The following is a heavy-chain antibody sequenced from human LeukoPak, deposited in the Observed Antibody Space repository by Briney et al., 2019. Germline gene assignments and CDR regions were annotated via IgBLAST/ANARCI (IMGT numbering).Heavy chain of an antibody. CDR3: ATTIFGVVIPDYYYGMDV. D-gene: IGHD3-3*01. CDR1: GYTFTSYD. CDR2: MNPNSGNT. J-gene: IGHJ6*02. Sequence: ASVKVCCKASGYTFTSYDINWVRQATGQGLEWMGWMNPNSGNTGYAQKFQGRVTMTRNTSISTAYMELSSLRSEDTAVYYCATTIFGVVIPDYYYGMDVWGQGTTVTVSS. V-gene: IGHV1-8*01.